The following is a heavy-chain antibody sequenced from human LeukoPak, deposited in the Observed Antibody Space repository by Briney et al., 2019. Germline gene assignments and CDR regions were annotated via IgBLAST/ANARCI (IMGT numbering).Heavy chain of an antibody. CDR1: GFTFSSFA. Sequence: GGSLRLSCAASGFTFSSFAMSWVRQAPGEGLEWVASVSGGGRSKYYIDAVKGRFTLSRDNSKNTVSLQMSSLRTVDTAIYYCARVRFGTEWYSSDAFAFWGQGTMVTVAS. J-gene: IGHJ3*01. CDR2: VSGGGRSK. D-gene: IGHD3-3*01. V-gene: IGHV3-23*01. CDR3: ARVRFGTEWYSSDAFAF.